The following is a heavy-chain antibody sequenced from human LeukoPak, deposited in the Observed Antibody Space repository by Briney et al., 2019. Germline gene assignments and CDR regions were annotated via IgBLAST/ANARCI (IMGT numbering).Heavy chain of an antibody. CDR3: ARERYYYGSGSPDY. J-gene: IGHJ4*02. D-gene: IGHD3-10*01. V-gene: IGHV3-7*01. Sequence: PGGSLRLSCAASGFTLSRYWMSWVRQAPGKGLEWVANMKQDGSEKKYVDSVKGRFTISRDNAKNSLYLQMNSLRAEDTAVYYCARERYYYGSGSPDYWGQGTLVTVSS. CDR1: GFTLSRYW. CDR2: MKQDGSEK.